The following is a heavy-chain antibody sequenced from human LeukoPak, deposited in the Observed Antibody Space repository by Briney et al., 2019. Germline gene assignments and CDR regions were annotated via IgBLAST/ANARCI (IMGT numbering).Heavy chain of an antibody. Sequence: ASVKVSCKXSGYTFTSYDINWVQQATGQGLEWMGWMNPNSGNTGYSQKFQGRVTMTRNTSISTAYMELSSLRSEDTAVYYCARVPTYDFWSGYYTYNWFDPWGQGTLVTVSS. D-gene: IGHD3-3*01. J-gene: IGHJ5*02. CDR3: ARVPTYDFWSGYYTYNWFDP. CDR1: GYTFTSYD. CDR2: MNPNSGNT. V-gene: IGHV1-8*01.